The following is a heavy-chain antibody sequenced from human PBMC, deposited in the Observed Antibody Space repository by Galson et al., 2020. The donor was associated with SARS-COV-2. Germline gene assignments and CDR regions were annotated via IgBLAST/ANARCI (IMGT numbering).Heavy chain of an antibody. CDR3: ARSRQWGVVTLWAFDI. Sequence: ETSETLSLSCTVSGGSINSYYWSWIRQPPGKGVEWIGYIYYSGSTNYNPSLKSRVTISLDTSKNQFSLELSAVTAADTAVYYCARSRQWGVVTLWAFDIWGQGTMVTVSS. CDR2: IYYSGST. CDR1: GGSINSYY. J-gene: IGHJ3*02. D-gene: IGHD2-21*02. V-gene: IGHV4-59*01.